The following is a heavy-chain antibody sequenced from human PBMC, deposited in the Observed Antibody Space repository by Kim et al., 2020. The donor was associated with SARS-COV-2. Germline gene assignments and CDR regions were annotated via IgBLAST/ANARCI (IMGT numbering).Heavy chain of an antibody. CDR2: IYYSGST. CDR1: GGSISSGDYY. D-gene: IGHD3-10*01. Sequence: SETLSLTCTVSGGSISSGDYYWSWIRQPPGKGLEWIGYIYYSGSTYYNPSLKSRVTISVDTSKNQFSLKLSSVTAADTAVDYCARDCPYYYGSGSYYTLCCWGQGTLVTVSS. J-gene: IGHJ4*02. CDR3: ARDCPYYYGSGSYYTLCC. V-gene: IGHV4-30-4*01.